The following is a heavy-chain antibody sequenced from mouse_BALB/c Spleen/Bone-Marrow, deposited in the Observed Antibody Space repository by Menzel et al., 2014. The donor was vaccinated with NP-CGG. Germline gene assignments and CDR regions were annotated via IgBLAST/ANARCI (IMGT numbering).Heavy chain of an antibody. CDR3: ARPRQLGLPYCFDY. CDR2: INPYNDGT. J-gene: IGHJ2*01. Sequence: LVESGPELVKPGASVKMSCKASGYTFTSYVMHWVKQKPGQGLEWIGYINPYNDGTKYNEKFKGKATLTSDKSSSTAYMELSSLTSEDSAVYYCARPRQLGLPYCFDYWGQGTTLTVSS. V-gene: IGHV1-14*01. CDR1: GYTFTSYV. D-gene: IGHD3-2*01.